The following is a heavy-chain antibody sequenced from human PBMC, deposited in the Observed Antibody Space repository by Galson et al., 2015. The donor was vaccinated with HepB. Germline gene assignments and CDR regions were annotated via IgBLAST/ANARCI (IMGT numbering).Heavy chain of an antibody. D-gene: IGHD2-2*01. CDR2: IIPSFGTA. V-gene: IGHV1-69*13. Sequence: SVKVSCKASGGTFSSYAISWVRQAPGQGLEWMGGIIPSFGTANYAQKFQGRVTITADESTSTAYMELSSLRSEDTAVYYCARGRDLAVVPAAAGASDRWGQGTMVTVAS. J-gene: IGHJ3*01. CDR1: GGTFSSYA. CDR3: ARGRDLAVVPAAAGASDR.